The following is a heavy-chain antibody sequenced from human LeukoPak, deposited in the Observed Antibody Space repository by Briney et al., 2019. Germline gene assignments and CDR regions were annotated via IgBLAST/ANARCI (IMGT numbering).Heavy chain of an antibody. CDR3: ARGRSYWWTDY. Sequence: PGGSLRLSCAASGFTFSSYWMSWVRQAPGKGLEWLSFISSSTSSSTISYADSVRGRFTISRDDAKSSLYLQMNSLRDEDTAVYYCARGRSYWWTDYWGQGTLVTVSS. D-gene: IGHD1-26*01. J-gene: IGHJ4*02. CDR2: ISSSTSSSTI. CDR1: GFTFSSYW. V-gene: IGHV3-48*02.